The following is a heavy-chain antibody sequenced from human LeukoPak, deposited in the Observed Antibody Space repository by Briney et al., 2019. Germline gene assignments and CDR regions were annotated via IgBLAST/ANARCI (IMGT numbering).Heavy chain of an antibody. CDR1: GYSISSGYY. D-gene: IGHD2-21*02. Sequence: SETLSLTCTVSGYSISSGYYWGWIRQPPGKGLEWIGSIYHSGSTYYNPSLKSRVTISVDTSKNQFSLKLSSVTAADTAVYYCARDVVVTAIYFDYWGQGTLVTVSS. V-gene: IGHV4-38-2*02. CDR2: IYHSGST. CDR3: ARDVVVTAIYFDY. J-gene: IGHJ4*02.